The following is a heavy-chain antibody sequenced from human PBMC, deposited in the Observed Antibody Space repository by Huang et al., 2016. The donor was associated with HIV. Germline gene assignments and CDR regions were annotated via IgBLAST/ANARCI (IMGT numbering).Heavy chain of an antibody. J-gene: IGHJ4*02. V-gene: IGHV3-48*01. CDR1: GFDFSKYS. CDR2: ISGTSSNI. Sequence: EVQLVESGGALVQPGGSLKLSCVVSGFDFSKYSMNWVRQDRGKWLEWVSYISGTSSNIYYADSVKGRFTISRDNAKNSVFLQMRSLRAEDTALYYCARTEMEYYYGSSGYYPDYWGQGTQVTVSS. D-gene: IGHD3-22*01. CDR3: ARTEMEYYYGSSGYYPDY.